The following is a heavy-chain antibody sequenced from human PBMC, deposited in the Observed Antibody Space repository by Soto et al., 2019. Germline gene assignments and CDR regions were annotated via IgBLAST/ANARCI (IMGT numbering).Heavy chain of an antibody. V-gene: IGHV5-51*01. J-gene: IGHJ6*03. D-gene: IGHD1-1*01. Sequence: PGEPLKISCKGSVYSFTSYCTGWARQMPGKGLEWMGIIYPGDSDTRYSPSFQGQVTSSADKSIRTAYLQSSSLKASDTAIYYCARHNNGQLSYYYSYMDVWVKGTTVTVSS. CDR2: IYPGDSDT. CDR1: VYSFTSYC. CDR3: ARHNNGQLSYYYSYMDV.